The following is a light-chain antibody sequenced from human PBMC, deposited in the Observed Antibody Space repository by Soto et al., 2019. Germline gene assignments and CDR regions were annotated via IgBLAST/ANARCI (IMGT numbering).Light chain of an antibody. J-gene: IGKJ4*01. CDR1: QDIITW. CDR3: QQAHSFPLT. V-gene: IGKV1-12*01. Sequence: DIQMTQSPSSVSASVGDRVTITCRASQDIITWLAWYQQKPGKAPKLLISAASTLQSGVPSRFSDSGSGTDFTLTISSLQPEDYATYHCQQAHSFPLTFGGGTKVEIK. CDR2: AAS.